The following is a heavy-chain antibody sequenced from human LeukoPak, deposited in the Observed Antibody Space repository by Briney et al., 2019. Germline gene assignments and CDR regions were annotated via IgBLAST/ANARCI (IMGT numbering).Heavy chain of an antibody. J-gene: IGHJ4*02. D-gene: IGHD3-10*01. CDR1: GGTISSYY. CDR2: ISYSGSS. Sequence: PSETLSLTCTVSGGTISSYYWSWIRQPPGKGLQWVGYISYSGSSNYNPSLKSRVSISVDTSKNQISLKLDSVTAADTAVYYCARVSRPPGSSWYYFDYWGQGTLVTVSS. CDR3: ARVSRPPGSSWYYFDY. V-gene: IGHV4-59*01.